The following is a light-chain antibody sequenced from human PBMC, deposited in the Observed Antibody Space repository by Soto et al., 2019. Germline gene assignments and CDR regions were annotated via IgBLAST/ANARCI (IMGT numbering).Light chain of an antibody. CDR2: GAS. V-gene: IGKV3-20*01. Sequence: EIVLTQSPGTLSLSPGERATLSCRASQSVSNNYLAWYQQKPGQAPRLLIYGASSRATGIPDRFTGSGSGTAFTLTISRLEPEDFALYYCQHYGSSPPWTFGQGTKVEI. J-gene: IGKJ1*01. CDR1: QSVSNNY. CDR3: QHYGSSPPWT.